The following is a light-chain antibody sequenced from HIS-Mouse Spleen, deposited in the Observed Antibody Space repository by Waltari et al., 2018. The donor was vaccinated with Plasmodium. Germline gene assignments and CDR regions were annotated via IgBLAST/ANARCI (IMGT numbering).Light chain of an antibody. J-gene: IGLJ1*01. Sequence: QSALTQPASVSGSPGQSTTISCTGHSIDVGGYNYLSWYQQHPGKAPKLMIYDVSKRPSGVSNRFSGSKSGNTASLTISGLQAEDEADYYCSSYTSSSTLHYVFGTGTKVTVL. CDR2: DVS. CDR1: SIDVGGYNY. CDR3: SSYTSSSTLHYV. V-gene: IGLV2-14*03.